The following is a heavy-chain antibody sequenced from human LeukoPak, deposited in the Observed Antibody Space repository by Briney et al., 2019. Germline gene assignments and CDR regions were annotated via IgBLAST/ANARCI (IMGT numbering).Heavy chain of an antibody. CDR2: IKQDGSEK. D-gene: IGHD1-26*01. J-gene: IGHJ4*02. CDR3: ATKSGNYYNY. V-gene: IGHV3-7*03. CDR1: GFTFSNAW. Sequence: GGSLRLSCAVSGFTFSNAWMNWVRQAPGKGLEWVANIKQDGSEKYYVDSVKGRFTISRDNAKKSLYLQINSLRAEDTAVYYCATKSGNYYNYWGQGSLVTVSS.